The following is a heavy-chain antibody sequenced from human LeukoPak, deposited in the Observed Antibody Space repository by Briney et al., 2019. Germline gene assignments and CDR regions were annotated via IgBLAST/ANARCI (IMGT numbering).Heavy chain of an antibody. CDR3: ARAGEVDILTDYYLSWYFDL. CDR2: IYYRRTI. CDR1: GYSISSGYD. D-gene: IGHD3-9*01. V-gene: IGHV4-38-2*02. Sequence: KASETLSLTCTVSGYSISSGYDWGWFRQPPGKGLEWFGSIYYRRTIYYNPSLKSRVTISVDTSKNQFSLKLNSVTAADTAVYFCARAGEVDILTDYYLSWYFDLWGRGTLVTVSS. J-gene: IGHJ2*01.